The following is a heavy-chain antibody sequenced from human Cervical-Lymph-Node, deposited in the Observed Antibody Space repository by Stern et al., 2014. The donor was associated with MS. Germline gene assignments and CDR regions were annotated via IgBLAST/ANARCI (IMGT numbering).Heavy chain of an antibody. J-gene: IGHJ4*02. Sequence: QVQLVQSGAEMKKPGASVQVSCKASGYTLTGYYIHWVRQAPGQGLEWMGWMNANSGGTKYAQNFQGRVTMTTDTSINTAYMEMSGLTSDDTAVYFCARDRIGDGDLSLDNWGQGTLVTVSS. CDR3: ARDRIGDGDLSLDN. CDR1: GYTLTGYY. D-gene: IGHD3-10*01. CDR2: MNANSGGT. V-gene: IGHV1-2*02.